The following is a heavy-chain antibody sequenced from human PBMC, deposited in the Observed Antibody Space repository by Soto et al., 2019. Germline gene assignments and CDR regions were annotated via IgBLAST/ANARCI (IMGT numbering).Heavy chain of an antibody. J-gene: IGHJ6*02. V-gene: IGHV1-18*01. CDR2: ISAYNGNT. D-gene: IGHD2-8*01. Sequence: ASVKVSCKASGYTFTSYGISWVRQAPGQGLEWMGWISAYNGNTNYAQKLQGRVTMTTDTSTSTAYMELRSLRSDDTAVYYCAREANGYDYYYGMDVWGQGTTVTVSS. CDR3: AREANGYDYYYGMDV. CDR1: GYTFTSYG.